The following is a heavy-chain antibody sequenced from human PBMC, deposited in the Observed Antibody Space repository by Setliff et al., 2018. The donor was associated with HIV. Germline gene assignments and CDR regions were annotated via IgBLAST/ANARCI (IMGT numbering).Heavy chain of an antibody. J-gene: IGHJ6*03. CDR2: TYYRSKWYN. Sequence: SQTLSLTCVISGDSVSSNSAAWNWIRQSPSRGLEWLGRTYYRSKWYNDYAVSVKSRITINPDTSKNQFSLQLNSVTPEDTAVYYCARGTGIQLWLKGGDYYYYYMDVWGKGTTVTVS. CDR3: ARGTGIQLWLKGGDYYYYYMDV. CDR1: GDSVSSNSAA. V-gene: IGHV6-1*01. D-gene: IGHD5-18*01.